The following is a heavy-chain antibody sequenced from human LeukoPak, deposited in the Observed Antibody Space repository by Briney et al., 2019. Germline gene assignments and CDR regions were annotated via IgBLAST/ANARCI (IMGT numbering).Heavy chain of an antibody. CDR1: GFTFSSYA. Sequence: GGSLRLSCAVSGFTFSSYAMSWVRQAPGKGLEWVSAISGSGGSTYYADSVKGRFTISRDNSKNTLYLQMNSLRAEDTAVYYCAKETSSWYSNYYGMDVWGQGTTVTVSS. D-gene: IGHD6-13*01. V-gene: IGHV3-23*01. CDR3: AKETSSWYSNYYGMDV. J-gene: IGHJ6*02. CDR2: ISGSGGST.